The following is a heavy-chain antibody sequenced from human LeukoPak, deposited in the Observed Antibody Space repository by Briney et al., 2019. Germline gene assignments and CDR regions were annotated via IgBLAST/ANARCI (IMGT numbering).Heavy chain of an antibody. CDR1: GFTFSRYG. CDR2: ISYDASNK. Sequence: SGRSLRLSCAASGFTFSRYGMHWVRQTPGKGLEWVAVISYDASNKYYADSVKGRFTISRDNSKNTLYLQMNSLRAEDTAVYYCARPYYYDSSGYHNFDYWGQGTLVTVSS. V-gene: IGHV3-30*03. D-gene: IGHD3-22*01. J-gene: IGHJ4*02. CDR3: ARPYYYDSSGYHNFDY.